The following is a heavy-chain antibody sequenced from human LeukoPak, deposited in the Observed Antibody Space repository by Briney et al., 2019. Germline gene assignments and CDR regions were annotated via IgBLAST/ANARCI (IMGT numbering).Heavy chain of an antibody. J-gene: IGHJ4*02. CDR3: ARGARWAYYFDY. CDR1: GFTLDDYG. Sequence: GGSLRLSCAASGFTLDDYGMSWVRQAPGKGLEWVSGINWNGGSTGYADSVKGRFTISRDNANNSVFLQMNNLRAEDSAIYYCARGARWAYYFDYWGQGSLVTVSS. CDR2: INWNGGST. V-gene: IGHV3-20*04. D-gene: IGHD4-23*01.